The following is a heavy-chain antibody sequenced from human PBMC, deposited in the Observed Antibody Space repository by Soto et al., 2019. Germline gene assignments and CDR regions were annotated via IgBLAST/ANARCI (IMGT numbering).Heavy chain of an antibody. V-gene: IGHV1-69*06. CDR3: ARRHSGGFFRFFDS. CDR2: TGSGAGPG. Sequence: SVKVSCKASGGSLSTNPISWVRQAPGQGLEWMGGTGSGAGPGNHAQKFQGRLTVTADKSTSTVYMELTNLSSEDTAVYYCARRHSGGFFRFFDSWGQGTLVTVSS. J-gene: IGHJ4*02. D-gene: IGHD2-15*01. CDR1: GGSLSTNP.